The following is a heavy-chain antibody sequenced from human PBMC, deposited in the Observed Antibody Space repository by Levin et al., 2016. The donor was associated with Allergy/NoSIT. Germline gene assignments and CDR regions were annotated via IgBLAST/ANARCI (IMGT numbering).Heavy chain of an antibody. Sequence: KVSCKTPEYIFTNSWFAWVRQKPGRGLEWMGIIYPGDSDTRYSPSFQGQVTISADTSLNIAYLQWHNLDVSDTATYYCVKHGHPGYFATMDVWGQGTTVTVSS. CDR2: IYPGDSDT. V-gene: IGHV5-51*01. CDR3: VKHGHPGYFATMDV. CDR1: EYIFTNSW. J-gene: IGHJ6*02. D-gene: IGHD2/OR15-2a*01.